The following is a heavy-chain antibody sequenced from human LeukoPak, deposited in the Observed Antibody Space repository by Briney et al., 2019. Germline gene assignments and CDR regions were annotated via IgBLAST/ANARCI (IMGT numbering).Heavy chain of an antibody. CDR3: ARGLHIAAVGIGYYYYGMDV. V-gene: IGHV3-23*01. J-gene: IGHJ6*02. CDR1: GFTFNNYA. D-gene: IGHD6-13*01. Sequence: GGSLRLSCAASGFTFNNYAMSWVRQAPGKGLEWVSAVSGSGGRTYYADSVKGRFTISRDNSKNTLDLQMNSVRVEDTAVYYCARGLHIAAVGIGYYYYGMDVWGQGTTVTDSS. CDR2: VSGSGGRT.